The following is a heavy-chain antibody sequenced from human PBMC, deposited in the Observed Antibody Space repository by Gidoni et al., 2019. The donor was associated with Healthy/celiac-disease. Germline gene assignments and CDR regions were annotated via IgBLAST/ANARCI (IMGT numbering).Heavy chain of an antibody. CDR1: GFTFSSYS. CDR2: ITSSSSTI. Sequence: EVQLVESGGGLVQPGGSLRLSCAASGFTFSSYSMNWVRQAPGKGLEWVSYITSSSSTISYADSVKGRFTISRDNAKNSLYLQMNSLRAEDTAVYYCARGGSYYVIDYWGQGTLVTVSS. J-gene: IGHJ4*02. V-gene: IGHV3-48*01. CDR3: ARGGSYYVIDY. D-gene: IGHD1-26*01.